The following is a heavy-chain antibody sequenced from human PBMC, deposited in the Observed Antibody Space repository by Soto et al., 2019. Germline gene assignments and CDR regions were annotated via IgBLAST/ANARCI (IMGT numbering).Heavy chain of an antibody. Sequence: QVQLVQSGAEVKKTGSSVKVSCKASGGTFSSYAISWVRQAPGQGLEWMGGIIPIFGTANYAQKFQGRVTITADESTSTAYMELSSLRSEDTAVYYCARDPGGGYPNCGYYYGMDVWGQGTTVTVSS. CDR1: GGTFSSYA. CDR2: IIPIFGTA. CDR3: ARDPGGGYPNCGYYYGMDV. J-gene: IGHJ6*02. V-gene: IGHV1-69*01. D-gene: IGHD2-21*01.